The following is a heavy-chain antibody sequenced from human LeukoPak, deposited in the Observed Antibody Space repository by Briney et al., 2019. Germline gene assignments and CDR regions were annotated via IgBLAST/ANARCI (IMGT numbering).Heavy chain of an antibody. Sequence: GASVKVSCTASGYSFTGYFIHWMRQAPGQGLEWMGWINPHTGDTKSAQNFQGRVTMTRDTSVTTAYMELVSLTPDDTALYYCARILGAYGSASPRFDSWGQGTLVSVSS. CDR1: GYSFTGYF. CDR2: INPHTGDT. V-gene: IGHV1-2*02. D-gene: IGHD3-10*01. J-gene: IGHJ4*02. CDR3: ARILGAYGSASPRFDS.